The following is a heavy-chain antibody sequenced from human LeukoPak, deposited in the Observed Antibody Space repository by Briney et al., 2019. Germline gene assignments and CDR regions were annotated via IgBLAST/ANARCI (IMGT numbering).Heavy chain of an antibody. CDR3: GRAFPPLRTSSAGDL. CDR1: GFTFSDYD. Sequence: PGGSLRLSCSASGFTFSDYDMTWVRQAPGKGLEWVSSISGLSSLIYYGDSVKGRFSISRDNAKNSLYLQMNSLGAEDTAVYYCGRAFPPLRTSSAGDLWGQGTLVTVSS. J-gene: IGHJ4*02. V-gene: IGHV3-21*01. D-gene: IGHD3-16*01. CDR2: ISGLSSLI.